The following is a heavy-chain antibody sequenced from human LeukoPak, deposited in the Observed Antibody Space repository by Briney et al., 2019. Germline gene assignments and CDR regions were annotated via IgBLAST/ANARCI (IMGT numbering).Heavy chain of an antibody. V-gene: IGHV1-69*05. Sequence: SVKVSCKASADTFSSYGISWVRQAPGQGVEWMGGIIPIYGTPHYAQKFQGRLTISTDESTTTAYMELISLKSDDTGVYYCARAPPGPVGATLTHGFDIWGQGTMVTVSS. CDR3: ARAPPGPVGATLTHGFDI. D-gene: IGHD1-26*01. CDR1: ADTFSSYG. CDR2: IIPIYGTP. J-gene: IGHJ3*02.